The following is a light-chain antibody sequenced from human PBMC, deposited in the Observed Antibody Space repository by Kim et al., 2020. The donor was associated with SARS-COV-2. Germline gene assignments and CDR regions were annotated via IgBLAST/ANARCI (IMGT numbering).Light chain of an antibody. CDR2: DAS. J-gene: IGKJ4*01. V-gene: IGKV3D-15*01. CDR3: QQYDSWLS. Sequence: SMSPGERGTLTCRASQAGGSKLDWYQQTPGQPPRLLICDASTRATGIPAKFSGNGSGTDFTLIISSLQSEDSAVYYCQQYDSWLSFGGGTKVDIK. CDR1: QAGGSK.